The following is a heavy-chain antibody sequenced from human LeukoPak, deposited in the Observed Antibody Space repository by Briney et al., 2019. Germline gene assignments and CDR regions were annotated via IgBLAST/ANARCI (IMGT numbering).Heavy chain of an antibody. CDR2: IPNGGNAI. J-gene: IGHJ6*03. V-gene: IGHV3-11*01. CDR3: ARMSSRSFFYYMDV. D-gene: IGHD2-15*01. CDR1: GFTFSDFY. Sequence: PGGSLRLSCAASGFTFSDFYMSWIRQAPGGGLEWISHIPNGGNAIYYADSVKGRFTISRDNAKESLSLQMSSLRDDDTAVYYCARMSSRSFFYYMDVWGKGTTVTVFS.